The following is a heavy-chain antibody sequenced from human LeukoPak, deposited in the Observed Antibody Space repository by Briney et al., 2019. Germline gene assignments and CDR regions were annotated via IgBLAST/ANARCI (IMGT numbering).Heavy chain of an antibody. CDR1: GASISSHY. CDR3: ARGGSSWYANWFDP. J-gene: IGHJ5*02. Sequence: PSETLSLTCSVSGASISSHYSSCIRQPPGKGLEWIGYIHYSGSTNCNPSLKSRVTISLDTSKNQFSLKLTSVTAADTAVYYCARGGSSWYANWFDPWGQGTLVTISS. CDR2: IHYSGST. D-gene: IGHD6-13*01. V-gene: IGHV4-59*11.